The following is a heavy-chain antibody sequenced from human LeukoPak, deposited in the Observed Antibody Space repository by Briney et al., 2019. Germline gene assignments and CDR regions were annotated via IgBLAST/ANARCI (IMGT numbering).Heavy chain of an antibody. CDR2: IYASGST. V-gene: IGHV4-4*07. Sequence: SETLSPSRTVYGGSISNYYWSWIRQPAGKGLEWIGRIYASGSTNYNPSLKSRVPMSVDTSKNQFSLKLTSVTAADTAVYYCAREGSSWQSFDFWGQGTPVTVSS. D-gene: IGHD6-13*01. CDR1: GGSISNYY. CDR3: AREGSSWQSFDF. J-gene: IGHJ5*01.